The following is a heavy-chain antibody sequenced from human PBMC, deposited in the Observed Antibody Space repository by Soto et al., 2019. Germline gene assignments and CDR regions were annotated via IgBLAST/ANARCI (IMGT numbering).Heavy chain of an antibody. CDR1: GFTVNSNY. CDR3: ARERGGGMDV. Sequence: EVQLVESGGGLVQPGGSLRLSCAASGFTVNSNYMNWVRQAPGKGLEWVSVTYIDGDTYYSDSVKGRFTISRDDSKNTLYLQMNSLRADDTAVYYCARERGGGMDVWGQGTTVTVSS. V-gene: IGHV3-66*01. J-gene: IGHJ6*02. D-gene: IGHD3-16*01. CDR2: TYIDGDT.